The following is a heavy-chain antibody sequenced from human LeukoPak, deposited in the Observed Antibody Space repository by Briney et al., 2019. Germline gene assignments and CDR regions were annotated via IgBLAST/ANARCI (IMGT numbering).Heavy chain of an antibody. J-gene: IGHJ4*02. CDR3: AREDYGDYVGVDY. CDR1: GYTFTGYY. V-gene: IGHV1-2*02. CDR2: INPNSGCT. D-gene: IGHD4-17*01. Sequence: ASVKVSCKASGYTFTGYYMHWVRQAPGQGLEWMGWINPNSGCTNYAQKFEGRVTMTRDTSISTAYMELSRLRSDDTAVYYCAREDYGDYVGVDYWGQGTLVTVSS.